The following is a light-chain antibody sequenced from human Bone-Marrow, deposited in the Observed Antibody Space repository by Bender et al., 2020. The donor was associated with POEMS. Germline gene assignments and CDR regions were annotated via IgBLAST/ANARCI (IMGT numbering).Light chain of an antibody. V-gene: IGLV1-44*01. Sequence: QSVPTQPPSASGTPGQTVTISCSGSSSNIRRHSVNWYQQLPGTAPRLLIYTNNERPSGVPDRFSGSNSGNTATLTISGTQAMDEADYYCQIWDSSSEVVFGGGTKLTVL. CDR3: QIWDSSSEVV. J-gene: IGLJ2*01. CDR2: TNN. CDR1: SSNIRRHS.